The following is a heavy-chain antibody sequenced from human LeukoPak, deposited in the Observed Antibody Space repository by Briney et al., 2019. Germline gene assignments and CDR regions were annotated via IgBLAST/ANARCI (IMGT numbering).Heavy chain of an antibody. D-gene: IGHD2-15*01. CDR3: ARGPDCSGGSCPGGYYYGMDV. V-gene: IGHV4-34*01. Sequence: PSETLSLTCAVYGGSFSGYYWSWIRQPPGKGLEWIGEINHSGSTNYNPSLKSRVTISVDTSKNQFSLKLSSVTAADTAVYYCARGPDCSGGSCPGGYYYGMDVWGKGTTVTVSS. CDR2: INHSGST. J-gene: IGHJ6*04. CDR1: GGSFSGYY.